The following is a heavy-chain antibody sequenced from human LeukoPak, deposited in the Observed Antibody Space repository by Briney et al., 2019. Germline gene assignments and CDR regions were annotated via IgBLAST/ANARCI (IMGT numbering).Heavy chain of an antibody. V-gene: IGHV3-15*01. J-gene: IGHJ4*02. Sequence: GGSLRLSCAASGFIFSNAWMSWVRQAPGKGLEWVSRIKSKTDGGTADYAAPVKGRFTISRDDSKNTLYLQMNSLKTEDTAVYYCTTDRYYDAAYTTWGQGTLVTVSS. CDR2: IKSKTDGGTA. D-gene: IGHD3-22*01. CDR1: GFIFSNAW. CDR3: TTDRYYDAAYTT.